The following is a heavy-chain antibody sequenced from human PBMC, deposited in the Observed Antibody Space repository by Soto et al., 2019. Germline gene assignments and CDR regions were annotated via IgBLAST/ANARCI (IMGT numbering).Heavy chain of an antibody. J-gene: IGHJ4*02. D-gene: IGHD3-10*01. V-gene: IGHV3-33*01. CDR2: IWYDGSNK. CDR1: GFTFSSYG. Sequence: VQLVESGGGVVQPGRSLRLSCAASGFTFSSYGMHWVRQAQGKGLEWVAVIWYDGSNKYYADSVKGRFTISRDNSKNTLYLQMNSLRAEDTAVYYCARDYGVRGVNQAPRGFDYWGQGTLVTVSS. CDR3: ARDYGVRGVNQAPRGFDY.